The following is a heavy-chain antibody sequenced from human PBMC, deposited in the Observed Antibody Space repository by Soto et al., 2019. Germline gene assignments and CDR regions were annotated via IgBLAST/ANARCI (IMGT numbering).Heavy chain of an antibody. CDR1: AYTFTAYY. J-gene: IGHJ6*02. CDR2: INPDSGDT. CDR3: ARAHSSSSSPATYTYYYCMDA. D-gene: IGHD6-6*01. Sequence: GASVTVSCPAAAYTFTAYYIHWMRQAPGQGLEWMGWINPDSGDTKYPQTLQGRVRMSRDTSISTAYMDVRWLSSDVKAAYYCARAHSSSSSPATYTYYYCMDAWGQRFPVTVAS. V-gene: IGHV1-2*02.